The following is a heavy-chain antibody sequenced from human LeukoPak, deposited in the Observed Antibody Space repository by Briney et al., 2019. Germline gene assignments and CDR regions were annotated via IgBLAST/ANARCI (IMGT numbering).Heavy chain of an antibody. V-gene: IGHV3-21*01. Sequence: GGSLRLSCAASGFTFSSYSMNWVRQAPGKGLEWVSSISSSSSYICYADSVKGRFTISRDNAKNSLYPQMNSLRAEDTAVYYCARVGTGNDAFDIWGQGTMVTVSS. D-gene: IGHD3/OR15-3a*01. J-gene: IGHJ3*02. CDR1: GFTFSSYS. CDR2: ISSSSSYI. CDR3: ARVGTGNDAFDI.